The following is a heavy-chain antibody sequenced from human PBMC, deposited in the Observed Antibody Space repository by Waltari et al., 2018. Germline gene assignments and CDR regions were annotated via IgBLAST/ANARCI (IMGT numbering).Heavy chain of an antibody. J-gene: IGHJ3*02. CDR1: GYTFTGYY. V-gene: IGHV1-2*02. CDR3: ARASRGSGYGAGAFDI. CDR2: INPNSGGT. D-gene: IGHD3-22*01. Sequence: QVQLVQSGAEVKKPGASVKVSCKASGYTFTGYYMHWVRQAPGQGLEWMGWINPNSGGTTYAQKFQGRVTMTRDTSISTAYMELSRLRSDDTAVYYCARASRGSGYGAGAFDIWGQGTMVTVSS.